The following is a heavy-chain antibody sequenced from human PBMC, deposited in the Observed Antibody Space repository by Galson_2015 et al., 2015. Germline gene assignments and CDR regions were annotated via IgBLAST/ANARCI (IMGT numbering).Heavy chain of an antibody. CDR3: AKDGAVASYYYYYYMDV. CDR2: ISYDGSNK. CDR1: GFTFSSYG. V-gene: IGHV3-30*18. D-gene: IGHD4-23*01. Sequence: LRLSCAASGFTFSSYGMHWVRQAPGKGLEWVAVISYDGSNKYYADSVKGRFTISRDNSKNTLYLQMNSLRAEDTAVYYCAKDGAVASYYYYYYMDVWGKGTTVTVSS. J-gene: IGHJ6*03.